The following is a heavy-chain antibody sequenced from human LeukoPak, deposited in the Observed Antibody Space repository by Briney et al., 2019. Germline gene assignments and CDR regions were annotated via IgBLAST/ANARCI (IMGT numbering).Heavy chain of an antibody. CDR1: GFTFDDYG. CDR2: INWNGGST. J-gene: IGHJ6*02. Sequence: GGSLRLSCAASGFTFDDYGMSWVRQAPGKGLEWVSGINWNGGSTGYADSVKGRFTISRDNAKNSLYLQMNSLRAEDTALYHCARDRGVVGSGSYYYYYYYGMDVWGQGTTVIVSS. CDR3: ARDRGVVGSGSYYYYYYYGMDV. D-gene: IGHD3-10*01. V-gene: IGHV3-20*01.